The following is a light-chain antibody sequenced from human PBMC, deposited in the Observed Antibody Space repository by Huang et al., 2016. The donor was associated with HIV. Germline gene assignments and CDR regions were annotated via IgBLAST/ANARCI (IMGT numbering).Light chain of an antibody. CDR3: QQYGRSLWT. V-gene: IGKV3-20*01. Sequence: EIVLTQSPGTLSLSPGERATLSCRASQGASSSNFAWYQQKHGLAPRLLIYGASTRATGIPDRFGGSASGTDFTLTISRLEPEDFAVYYCQQYGRSLWTFGQGTKVDIK. J-gene: IGKJ1*01. CDR2: GAS. CDR1: QGASSSN.